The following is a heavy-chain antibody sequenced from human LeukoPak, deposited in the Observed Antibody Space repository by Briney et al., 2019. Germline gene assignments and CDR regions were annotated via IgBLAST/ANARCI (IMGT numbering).Heavy chain of an antibody. J-gene: IGHJ5*02. Sequence: SETLSLTCTVSGGSISSGGYYWSWIRQHPGKGLEWIGYIYYSGSTYYNPSLKSRVTISVDTSKNQFSLKLSSVTAADTAVYYCVGGGGVRNNWFDPWGQGTLVTVSS. V-gene: IGHV4-31*03. CDR1: GGSISSGGYY. CDR3: VGGGGVRNNWFDP. CDR2: IYYSGST. D-gene: IGHD2-8*02.